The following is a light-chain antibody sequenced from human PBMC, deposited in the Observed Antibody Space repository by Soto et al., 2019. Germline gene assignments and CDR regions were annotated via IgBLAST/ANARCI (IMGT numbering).Light chain of an antibody. Sequence: EIVMTQSPGTLSVSPGERATLSCRASQSVSVNLAWYQQKPGQAPRLLIYGVSTRATGIPARFSGSESGTEFTLTISSLQSEDFAVYYCQQYNSYPVTFGQGTKLEIK. CDR1: QSVSVN. V-gene: IGKV3-15*01. J-gene: IGKJ2*01. CDR3: QQYNSYPVT. CDR2: GVS.